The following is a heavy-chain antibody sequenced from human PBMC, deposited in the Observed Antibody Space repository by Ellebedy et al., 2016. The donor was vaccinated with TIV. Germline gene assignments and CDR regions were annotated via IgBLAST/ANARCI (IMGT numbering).Heavy chain of an antibody. CDR1: GFSFITYD. CDR2: ISYDGSNK. CDR3: AKGRERITIFGVVIQYFYYYMDV. D-gene: IGHD3-3*01. J-gene: IGHJ6*03. V-gene: IGHV3-30*18. Sequence: GGSLRLXXAASGFSFITYDMHWVRLAPGKGLEWVAVISYDGSNKYYADSVKGRFTISRDNSKNTLYLQMNSMRGEDTAVCYCAKGRERITIFGVVIQYFYYYMDVWGKGTTVTVSS.